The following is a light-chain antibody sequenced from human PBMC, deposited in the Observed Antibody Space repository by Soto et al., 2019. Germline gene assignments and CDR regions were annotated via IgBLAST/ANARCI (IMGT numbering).Light chain of an antibody. V-gene: IGKV4-1*01. J-gene: IGKJ4*01. Sequence: DIVMTQSPDSLAVSLGERATINCKSSQTVLYSSNNKNYLAWYQQKAGQPPKLLIYWASTRKFGVPDRFSGSGSGADFTLTISSLQAEDVALYYCQQYYSTPPTFGGGTKVEIK. CDR1: QTVLYSSNNKNY. CDR3: QQYYSTPPT. CDR2: WAS.